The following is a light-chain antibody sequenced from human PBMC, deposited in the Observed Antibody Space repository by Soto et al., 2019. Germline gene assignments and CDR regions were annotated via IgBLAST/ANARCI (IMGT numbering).Light chain of an antibody. Sequence: QSVLTQPPSVSGAPGQRVTMSCTGSSSNIGAPYDVHWYQQLPGTATKLLIYGNNNRPSGVPDRISGSKSGTSASLAITGLQAEDEADYYCQSYDRSLSGVVFGGGTKLTVL. CDR3: QSYDRSLSGVV. CDR2: GNN. J-gene: IGLJ2*01. V-gene: IGLV1-40*01. CDR1: SSNIGAPYD.